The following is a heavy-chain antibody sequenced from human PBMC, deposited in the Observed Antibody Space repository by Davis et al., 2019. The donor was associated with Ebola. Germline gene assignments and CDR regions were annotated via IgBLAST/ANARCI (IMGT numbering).Heavy chain of an antibody. D-gene: IGHD3-10*01. CDR2: ISAYNGNT. V-gene: IGHV1-18*04. Sequence: AASVKVSCKASGYTFTSYGISWVRQAPGQGLEWMGWISAYNGNTNYAQKLQGRVTMTTDTSTSTAYMELRSLRSDDTAVYYCARDWDGSGSYYSTYYYGMDVWGQGTTITVSS. CDR3: ARDWDGSGSYYSTYYYGMDV. CDR1: GYTFTSYG. J-gene: IGHJ6*02.